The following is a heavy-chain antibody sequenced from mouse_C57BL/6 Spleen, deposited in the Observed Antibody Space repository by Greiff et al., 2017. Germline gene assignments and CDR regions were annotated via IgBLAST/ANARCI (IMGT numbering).Heavy chain of an antibody. CDR1: GYAFTNYL. J-gene: IGHJ4*01. D-gene: IGHD1-1*01. CDR2: INPGSGGT. Sequence: QVQLKQSGAELVRPGTSVKVSCKASGYAFTNYLIEWVKQRPGQGLEWIGVINPGSGGTNSNEKFKGKATLTADKSSSTAYMQLSSLTSEDSAVYFCAREEDYYGSSLYAMDYWGQGTSVTVSS. V-gene: IGHV1-54*01. CDR3: AREEDYYGSSLYAMDY.